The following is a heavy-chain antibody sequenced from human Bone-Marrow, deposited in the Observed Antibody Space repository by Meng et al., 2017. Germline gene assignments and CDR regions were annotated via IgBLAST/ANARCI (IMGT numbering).Heavy chain of an antibody. D-gene: IGHD2-15*01. CDR3: VKDGDPGGGDH. V-gene: IGHV3-9*01. Sequence: SLKISCVVSGSNFDKYGIHWVRQGPGKSLEWVSGILLDIERTSYADSVKGRFTISRDNAKNSVYLQMNSLRVEDTAFYYCVKDGDPGGGDHWGQGTPVTVSS. CDR1: GSNFDKYG. CDR2: ILLDIERT. J-gene: IGHJ4*02.